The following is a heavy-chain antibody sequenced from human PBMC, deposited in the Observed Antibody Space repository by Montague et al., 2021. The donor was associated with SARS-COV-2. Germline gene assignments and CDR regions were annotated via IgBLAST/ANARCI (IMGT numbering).Heavy chain of an antibody. D-gene: IGHD5-24*01. Sequence: SETLSLTCTVSGGSISGSSYYWGWIRQSPGKGLEWIGSIYYSGRTYYNPSLKSRVTISVDTSKNQFSLKLSSVTAADAAVYYRARHKRGWLQLRPDAFDIWGQGTMVTVSS. CDR2: IYYSGRT. V-gene: IGHV4-39*01. CDR3: ARHKRGWLQLRPDAFDI. J-gene: IGHJ3*02. CDR1: GGSISGSSYY.